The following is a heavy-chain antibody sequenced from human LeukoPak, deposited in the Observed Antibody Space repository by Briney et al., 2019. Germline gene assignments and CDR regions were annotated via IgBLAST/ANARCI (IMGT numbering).Heavy chain of an antibody. CDR1: GGSISSSSYY. J-gene: IGHJ4*02. CDR3: AIRRVITMVRGPFRI. Sequence: SSETLSLTCTVSGGSISSSSYYWGWIRQPPGKGLEWIGEINHSGSTNYNPSLKSRVTISVDTSKNQFSLKLSSVTAADTAVYYCAIRRVITMVRGPFRIWGQGTLVTVSS. CDR2: INHSGST. V-gene: IGHV4-39*07. D-gene: IGHD3-10*01.